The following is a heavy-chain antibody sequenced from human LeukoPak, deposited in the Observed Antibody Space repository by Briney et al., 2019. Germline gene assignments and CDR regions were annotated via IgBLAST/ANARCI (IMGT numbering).Heavy chain of an antibody. V-gene: IGHV1-2*02. CDR3: ARDWGSGSYYNPSYYYYYMDV. J-gene: IGHJ6*03. CDR1: GYTFTGYY. Sequence: GASVKVSCKASGYTFTGYYMHWVRQAPGQGLEWMGWINPNSGGTNYAQKFQGRVTMTRDTSISTAYMELSRLRSDDTAVYYCARDWGSGSYYNPSYYYYYMDVWGKGTTVTVSS. D-gene: IGHD3-10*01. CDR2: INPNSGGT.